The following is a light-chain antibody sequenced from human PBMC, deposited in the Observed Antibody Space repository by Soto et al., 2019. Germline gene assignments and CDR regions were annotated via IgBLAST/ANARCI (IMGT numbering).Light chain of an antibody. CDR2: DAS. CDR1: QGINSW. J-gene: IGKJ1*01. CDR3: HQYSNSGT. V-gene: IGKV1-12*01. Sequence: DIQMTQSPSSVSASVGDRVSITCRASQGINSWLAWYQKKPGRAPKLLIYDASSLKSGVPSRFSGSASRTDFTLTISRLAHEDSAVYYYHQYSNSGTFGQGTKVDIK.